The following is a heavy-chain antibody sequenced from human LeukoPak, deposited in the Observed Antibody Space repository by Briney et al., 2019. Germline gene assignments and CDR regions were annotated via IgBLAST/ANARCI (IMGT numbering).Heavy chain of an antibody. CDR1: GFTFSSYG. CDR3: AKGGGSSSWPLSYYYYMDV. CDR2: ISYDGSNK. J-gene: IGHJ6*03. D-gene: IGHD6-13*01. Sequence: GGSLRLSCAASGFTFSSYGMHWVRQAPGKGLEWVAVISYDGSNKYYADSVKGRFTISRDNSKNTLYLQMNSLRAEDTAVYYCAKGGGSSSWPLSYYYYMDVWGKGTTVTVSS. V-gene: IGHV3-30*18.